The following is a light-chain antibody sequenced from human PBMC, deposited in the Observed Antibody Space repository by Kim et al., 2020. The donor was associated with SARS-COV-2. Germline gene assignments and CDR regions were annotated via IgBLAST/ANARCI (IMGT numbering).Light chain of an antibody. CDR1: QDISNS. CDR2: AVS. CDR3: LQHSNYPLT. Sequence: DIQMSQSPSAMSASVGDRVTITCRASQDISNSLAWFQQRPGKVPRRLIYAVSSLQSGVPSRFSGSGSGTEFTLTISSLQPEDFATYYCLQHSNYPLTFGGGTKVDIK. V-gene: IGKV1-17*03. J-gene: IGKJ4*01.